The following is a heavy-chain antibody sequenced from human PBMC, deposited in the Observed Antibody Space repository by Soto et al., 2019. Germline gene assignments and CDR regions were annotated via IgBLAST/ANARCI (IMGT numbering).Heavy chain of an antibody. CDR2: MDNTGST. J-gene: IGHJ6*02. Sequence: QVQLQESGPGLVKPSETLSLTCTVSGGSISSYYWSWIRQPPGKGLEWIGYMDNTGSTVYNPSLKSRVTISVDTSKNQFSLKLNAVTAADTAVYYCARDLWGYCGTDCYPLDVWGQVTTVTVSS. V-gene: IGHV4-59*01. CDR1: GGSISSYY. D-gene: IGHD2-21*02. CDR3: ARDLWGYCGTDCYPLDV.